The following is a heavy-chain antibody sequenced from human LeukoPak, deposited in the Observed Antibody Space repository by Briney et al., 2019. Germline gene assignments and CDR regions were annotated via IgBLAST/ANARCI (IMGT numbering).Heavy chain of an antibody. D-gene: IGHD6-19*01. CDR3: TRYSSGWITLDY. V-gene: IGHV3-49*03. CDR1: GFTFGDYA. J-gene: IGHJ4*02. Sequence: PGRSLRLSRTPPGFTFGDYAMSWFRQAPGKGREWVGFIRSKAYGGTTEYAASVKGRFTISRDDSKSIAYLQTNSLKTEDTAVYYCTRYSSGWITLDYWVQGTLVTVSS. CDR2: IRSKAYGGTT.